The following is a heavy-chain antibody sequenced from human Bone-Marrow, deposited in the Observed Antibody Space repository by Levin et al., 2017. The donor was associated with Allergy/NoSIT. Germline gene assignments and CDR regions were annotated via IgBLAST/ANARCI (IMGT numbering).Heavy chain of an antibody. CDR2: INHSGST. Sequence: SQTLSLTCAVYGGSFSGYYWTWVRQPPGKGLEWIGEINHSGSTNYNPSLKSRFTISIDTSKNQFSLKLTSVTAADTAVYYCARLRYQKKQELLFRLVRRRFDPWGQGTRVTVSS. D-gene: IGHD1-7*01. CDR3: ARLRYQKKQELLFRLVRRRFDP. CDR1: GGSFSGYY. V-gene: IGHV4-34*01. J-gene: IGHJ5*02.